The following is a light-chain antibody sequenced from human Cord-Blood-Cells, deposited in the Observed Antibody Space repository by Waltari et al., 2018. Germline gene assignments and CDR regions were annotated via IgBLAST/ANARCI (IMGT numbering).Light chain of an antibody. Sequence: QSALTQLASVSGSPGQSITISCTGTSSDVGGYNYVSWYQQHPGKAPKRMIDDVSNRPSVIPNRFSGSNSGNTASLTISGLQAEDVADYYCSSYTSSSTVVIGGGTKLTVL. J-gene: IGLJ2*01. CDR1: SSDVGGYNY. CDR2: DVS. CDR3: SSYTSSSTVV. V-gene: IGLV2-14*01.